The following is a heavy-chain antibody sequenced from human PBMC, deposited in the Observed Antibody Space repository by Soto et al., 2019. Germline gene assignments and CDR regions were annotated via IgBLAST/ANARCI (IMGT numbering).Heavy chain of an antibody. CDR1: GYTFTRDG. CDR2: INTYNGNT. V-gene: IGHV1-18*01. CDR3: AMVDVYVTPSPQDV. J-gene: IGHJ6*02. D-gene: IGHD3-16*01. Sequence: QVQLVQSGAEVKNPGASVKVSCKASGYTFTRDGIVWARQAPGQGLEWMGWINTYNGNTNYAQNVQGRVTLTTDTSTSTAYMAQRSLRSNDTAIYYCAMVDVYVTPSPQDVWGQGTTVIVSS.